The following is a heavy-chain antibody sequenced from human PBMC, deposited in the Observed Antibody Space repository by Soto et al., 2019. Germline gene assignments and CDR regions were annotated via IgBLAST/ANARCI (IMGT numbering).Heavy chain of an antibody. CDR2: IHYSGSI. CDR1: GGSISYEYYH. CDR3: AREDDGGDRDYYGLDV. V-gene: IGHV4-30-4*08. J-gene: IGHJ6*02. Sequence: QVQLQQSGPGLVKPSQTLSLTCTVSGGSISYEYYHWTWIRQSPGKGLEWIGYIHYSGSIIYNPSFTRRVTISVDTSKNQFALQLSSVTAADTAVYFCAREDDGGDRDYYGLDVWGQGTTVTVSS. D-gene: IGHD2-21*02.